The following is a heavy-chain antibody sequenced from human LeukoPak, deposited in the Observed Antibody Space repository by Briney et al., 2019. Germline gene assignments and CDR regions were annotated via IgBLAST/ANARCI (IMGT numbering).Heavy chain of an antibody. CDR1: GGSISSSSYY. J-gene: IGHJ4*02. CDR3: ARGLGSSWYRYFDS. CDR2: IYYSGST. V-gene: IGHV4-39*07. Sequence: SETLSLTCTVSGGSISSSSYYGGWIRQPPGKGLEWIGSIYYSGSTYYNPSLKSRVTISVDTTKNQFSLKLSSVTAADTAVYYCARGLGSSWYRYFDSWGQGTLVTVSS. D-gene: IGHD6-13*01.